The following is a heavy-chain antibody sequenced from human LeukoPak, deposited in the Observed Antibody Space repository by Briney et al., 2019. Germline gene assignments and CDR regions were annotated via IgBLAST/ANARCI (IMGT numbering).Heavy chain of an antibody. CDR1: GGSFSGYY. V-gene: IGHV4-34*01. J-gene: IGHJ4*02. D-gene: IGHD3-10*01. CDR2: INHSGST. CDR3: ARELPYGSGSYYTG. Sequence: SKTLSLTCAVYGGSFSGYYWSWIRQPPGKGLEWIGEINHSGSTNYNPSLKSRVTISVDTSKNQFSLKLSSVTAADTAVYYCARELPYGSGSYYTGWGQGTLVTVSS.